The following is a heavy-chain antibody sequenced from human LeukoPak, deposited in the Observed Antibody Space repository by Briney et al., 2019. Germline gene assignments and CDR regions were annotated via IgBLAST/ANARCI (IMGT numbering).Heavy chain of an antibody. CDR2: INHSGST. V-gene: IGHV4-34*01. Sequence: PSATLSLTCAVYGGSFSGYYWSWIRQPPGKGLEWIGEINHSGSTNYNPSLKSRVTISVDTSKNQFSLKLSSVTAADTAVYYCARGGIQLWLRGVGGGRGTYFDYWGQGTLVTVSS. D-gene: IGHD5-18*01. CDR3: ARGGIQLWLRGVGGGRGTYFDY. CDR1: GGSFSGYY. J-gene: IGHJ4*02.